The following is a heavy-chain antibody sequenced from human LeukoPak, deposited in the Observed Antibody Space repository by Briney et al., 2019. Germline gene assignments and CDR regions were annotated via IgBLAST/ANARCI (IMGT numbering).Heavy chain of an antibody. CDR3: ARDFESYYHGYFDS. CDR2: ISYDGSNK. CDR1: GFTFSSYA. D-gene: IGHD3-10*01. V-gene: IGHV3-30-3*01. J-gene: IGHJ4*02. Sequence: GGSLRLSCAASGFTFSSYAMHWVRQAPGKGLEWVAVISYDGSNKYYADSVKGRFTISRDNSKNTLYLQMNSLRAEDTAVYYCARDFESYYHGYFDSWGQGTLVTVSS.